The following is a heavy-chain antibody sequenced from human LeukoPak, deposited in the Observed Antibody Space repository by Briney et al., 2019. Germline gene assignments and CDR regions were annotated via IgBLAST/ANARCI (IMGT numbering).Heavy chain of an antibody. Sequence: HPGGSLRLSCAASGFTFRNYGIHWVRQAPGKGLEWVAGISYDGNNRYYADSVKGRFTISRDNSKNTLYLQMNSLRTEDTAVYYCAKDPRPLYSSSGNWFDPWGLGTLVTVSS. J-gene: IGHJ5*02. CDR2: ISYDGNNR. CDR3: AKDPRPLYSSSGNWFDP. V-gene: IGHV3-30*18. CDR1: GFTFRNYG. D-gene: IGHD6-19*01.